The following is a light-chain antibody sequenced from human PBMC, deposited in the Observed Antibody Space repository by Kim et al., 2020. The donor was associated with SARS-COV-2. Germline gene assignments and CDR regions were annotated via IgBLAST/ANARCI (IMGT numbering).Light chain of an antibody. Sequence: SLSRGERATPSGTASQGVGSSLAWYQHQPGHTLRLLIYDASNRATGIPDRFRVSGSGTDFTLTISCLEPEDFAVYYCQKNNNLITFGQGTRREIK. CDR3: QKNNNLIT. V-gene: IGKV3D-11*01. CDR1: QGVGSS. J-gene: IGKJ5*01. CDR2: DAS.